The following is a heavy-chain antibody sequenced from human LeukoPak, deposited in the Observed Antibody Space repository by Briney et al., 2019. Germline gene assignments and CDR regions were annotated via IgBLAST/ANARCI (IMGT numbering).Heavy chain of an antibody. J-gene: IGHJ4*02. D-gene: IGHD3-22*01. Sequence: SETLSLTCAVYGGSFSGYYWSWIRQPPGKGLEWIGEINHSGSTNYNPSLKSRVTISVDTSKNQFSLKLSSVTAADTAVYYCARGKYYYDSSGSKRGSYFDYWGQGTLVTFSS. CDR2: INHSGST. CDR3: ARGKYYYDSSGSKRGSYFDY. CDR1: GGSFSGYY. V-gene: IGHV4-34*01.